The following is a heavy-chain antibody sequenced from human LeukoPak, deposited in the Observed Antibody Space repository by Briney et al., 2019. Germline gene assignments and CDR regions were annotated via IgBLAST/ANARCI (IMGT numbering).Heavy chain of an antibody. J-gene: IGHJ4*02. V-gene: IGHV1-18*01. D-gene: IGHD4-17*01. CDR3: ARDSSEYGDYENDY. Sequence: VASVKVSCKASGYTFTSYGISWVRQAPGQGLEWMEWISAYNGNTNYAQKFQGRVTMTRDTSTSTVYMELSSLRSEDTAVYYCARDSSEYGDYENDYWGQGTLVTVSS. CDR2: ISAYNGNT. CDR1: GYTFTSYG.